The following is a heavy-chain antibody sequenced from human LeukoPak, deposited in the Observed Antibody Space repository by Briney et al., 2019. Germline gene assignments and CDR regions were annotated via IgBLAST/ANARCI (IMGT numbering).Heavy chain of an antibody. D-gene: IGHD3-10*01. CDR2: INPNSGGT. CDR3: ARFPPMVRGVTINDY. Sequence: ASVKVSCKASGYTFTGYYMHWVRQAPGQGLEWMGWINPNSGGTNYAQKFQGRVTMTRDTSISTAYMELSRLRSDDTAVYYCARFPPMVRGVTINDYWGQGTLVTVSS. V-gene: IGHV1-2*02. CDR1: GYTFTGYY. J-gene: IGHJ4*02.